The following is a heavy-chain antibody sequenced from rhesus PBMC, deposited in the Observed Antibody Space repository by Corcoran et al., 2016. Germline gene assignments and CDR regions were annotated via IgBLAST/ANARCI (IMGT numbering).Heavy chain of an antibody. D-gene: IGHD3-16*01. CDR3: VRDQVVRRKVLYYFDY. V-gene: IGHV4-147*01. J-gene: IGHJ4*01. Sequence: QVQLQESGPGLVKPSETLSLTCAVSGGSISSNYWRWIRQPPGKGLEWIGRIYVRGGSTRYNPPLTSRVTKSTDPSKNQFSLKRSSVTAADTAVYYCVRDQVVRRKVLYYFDYWGQGVLVTVSS. CDR2: IYVRGGST. CDR1: GGSISSNY.